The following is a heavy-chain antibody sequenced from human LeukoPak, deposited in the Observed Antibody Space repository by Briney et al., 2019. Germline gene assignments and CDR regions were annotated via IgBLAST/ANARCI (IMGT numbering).Heavy chain of an antibody. D-gene: IGHD3-9*01. CDR2: IGGSGDST. J-gene: IGHJ5*02. CDR3: AKLPTGYPNWFDP. Sequence: GGSLRLSCAASRFTFSNSVMGWVRQAPRKGLEWVSAIGGSGDSTYYTDSVTGRFTISRDNSKNTLYLQMNSLRAEDTALYYCAKLPTGYPNWFDPWGQGTLVTVSS. V-gene: IGHV3-23*01. CDR1: RFTFSNSV.